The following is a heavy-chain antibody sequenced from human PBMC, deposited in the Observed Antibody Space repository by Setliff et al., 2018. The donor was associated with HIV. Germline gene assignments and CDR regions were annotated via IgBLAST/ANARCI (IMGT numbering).Heavy chain of an antibody. CDR1: DFTFSSYG. CDR3: AKNLYRSPWSPLDY. Sequence: GGSLRLSCAASDFTFSSYGIHWVRQAPGKGLEWVAFIRYDGSYKFYADSVKGRFTISRDNSKNTLYLQMNSLRPEDTAVYYCAKNLYRSPWSPLDYWGQGTLVTVSS. CDR2: IRYDGSYK. J-gene: IGHJ4*02. V-gene: IGHV3-30*02. D-gene: IGHD6-19*01.